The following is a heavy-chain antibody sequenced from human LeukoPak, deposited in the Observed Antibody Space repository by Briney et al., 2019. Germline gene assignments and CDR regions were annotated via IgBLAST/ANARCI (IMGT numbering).Heavy chain of an antibody. J-gene: IGHJ4*02. CDR3: ARVSGRKYYYDSGGYYFDY. D-gene: IGHD3-22*01. CDR2: IYYSGST. CDR1: GGSLSSYY. Sequence: SETLSLTCTVSGGSLSSYYWSWIRQPPGKGLEWIGYIYYSGSTNYNPSLKSRVTISVDTSKNQFSLKLSSVTAADTGVYYCARVSGRKYYYDSGGYYFDYWGQGTLVTVSS. V-gene: IGHV4-59*01.